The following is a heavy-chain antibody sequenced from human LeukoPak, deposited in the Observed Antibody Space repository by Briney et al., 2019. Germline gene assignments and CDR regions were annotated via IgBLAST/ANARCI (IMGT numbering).Heavy chain of an antibody. V-gene: IGHV4-30-4*01. Sequence: PSETLSLTCTVSGGSIRSAGNFWSWIRLTPGKGLEWLGHIYYTGRTYYNPSLKSRVAISVDTSRNEFSLEMTSVTAADTAVYYCARVPATGYYIYYYYYYMDVWGKGATVTVSS. CDR3: ARVPATGYYIYYYYYYMDV. CDR1: GGSIRSAGNF. D-gene: IGHD3-9*01. J-gene: IGHJ6*03. CDR2: IYYTGRT.